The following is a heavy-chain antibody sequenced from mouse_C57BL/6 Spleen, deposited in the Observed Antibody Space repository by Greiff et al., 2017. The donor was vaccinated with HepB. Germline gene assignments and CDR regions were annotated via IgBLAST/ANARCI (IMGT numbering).Heavy chain of an antibody. CDR1: GYAFSSSW. Sequence: QVQLKESGPELVKPGASVKISCKASGYAFSSSWMNWVKQRPGKGLEWIGRIYPGDGDTNYNGKFKGKATLTADKSSSTAYMQLSSLTSEDSAVYFCARWLPLDYWGQGTTLTVSS. V-gene: IGHV1-82*01. J-gene: IGHJ2*01. CDR2: IYPGDGDT. D-gene: IGHD2-2*01. CDR3: ARWLPLDY.